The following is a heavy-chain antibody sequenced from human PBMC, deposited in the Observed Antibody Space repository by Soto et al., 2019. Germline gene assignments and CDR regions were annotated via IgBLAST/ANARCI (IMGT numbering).Heavy chain of an antibody. CDR3: ARWLRGYSGYDYDY. Sequence: GASVKVSCKASGGTFSSYAISWVRQAPGQGLEWMGVIIPIFGTANYAQRFQGRVTITADESTSTAYMELSSLRSEDTAVYYCARWLRGYSGYDYDYWGQGTLVTVSS. J-gene: IGHJ4*02. D-gene: IGHD5-12*01. CDR1: GGTFSSYA. CDR2: IIPIFGTA. V-gene: IGHV1-69*13.